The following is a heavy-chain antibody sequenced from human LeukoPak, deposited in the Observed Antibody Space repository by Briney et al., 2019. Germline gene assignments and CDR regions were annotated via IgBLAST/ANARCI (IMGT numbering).Heavy chain of an antibody. J-gene: IGHJ5*02. D-gene: IGHD2-15*01. CDR2: IYYSGST. V-gene: IGHV4-59*01. CDR1: GGSISSYY. CDR3: ARALLSNWFDP. Sequence: KPSETLSLTCTVSGGSISSYYWSWIRQPPGKGLQWIGYIYYSGSTNYNPSLKSRVTISVDTSKNQFSLKLSSVTAADTAVYYCARALLSNWFDPWGQGTLVTVSS.